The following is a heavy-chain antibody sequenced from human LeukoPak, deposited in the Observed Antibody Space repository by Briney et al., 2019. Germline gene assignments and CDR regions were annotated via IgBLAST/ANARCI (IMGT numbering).Heavy chain of an antibody. V-gene: IGHV3-21*01. J-gene: IGHJ4*02. Sequence: GGSLRLSCAASGFTFSSYSMTWVRQAPGKGLEWVSSISSSSSYIYYADSVKGRFTISRDNAKNSLYLQMNSLRAEDTAVYYCARDYAVGGPGDYWGQGTLVTVSS. CDR2: ISSSSSYI. CDR1: GFTFSSYS. CDR3: ARDYAVGGPGDY. D-gene: IGHD3-3*01.